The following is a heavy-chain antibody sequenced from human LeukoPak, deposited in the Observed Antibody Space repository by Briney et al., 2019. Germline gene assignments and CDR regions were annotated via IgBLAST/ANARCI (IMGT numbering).Heavy chain of an antibody. D-gene: IGHD3-9*01. V-gene: IGHV3-30*03. CDR2: ISYDGSIK. Sequence: PGRSLRLSCAASGFTFRSYDMHWVRQAPGKGLEWVAVISYDGSIKYYADSVKGRFTISRDNSENTLFLQVNSLRTEDTAVYYCARDLLTGYFDYWGQGTLVTVSS. CDR3: ARDLLTGYFDY. J-gene: IGHJ4*02. CDR1: GFTFRSYD.